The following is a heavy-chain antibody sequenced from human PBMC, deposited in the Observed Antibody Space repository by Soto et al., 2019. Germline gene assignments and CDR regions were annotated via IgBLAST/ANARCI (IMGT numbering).Heavy chain of an antibody. D-gene: IGHD3-3*02. Sequence: EVQLLESGGGLVQPGGSLRLSCAASGFTFSSYGMSWVRQAPGKGLEWVSAISGRGGSTYYADSVKGRFTISRDNSKSTLYLQMNSLRAEDTAVYYCAKAISIGATTPFDPWGQGTLVTVSS. J-gene: IGHJ5*02. V-gene: IGHV3-23*01. CDR3: AKAISIGATTPFDP. CDR2: ISGRGGST. CDR1: GFTFSSYG.